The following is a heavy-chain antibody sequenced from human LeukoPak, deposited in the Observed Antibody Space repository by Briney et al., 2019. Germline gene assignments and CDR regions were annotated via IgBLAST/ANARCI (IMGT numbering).Heavy chain of an antibody. CDR2: IWYDGSNK. CDR1: GFTFSSYG. J-gene: IGHJ4*02. Sequence: GGSLRLSCAAPGFTFSSYGMHWVRQAPGKGLEWVAVIWYDGSNKYYADSVKGRFTISRDNSKNTLYLQMNSLRAEDTAVYYCARAGSVASPVRSPFDYWGQGTLLTVSS. CDR3: ARAGSVASPVRSPFDY. V-gene: IGHV3-33*01. D-gene: IGHD2-15*01.